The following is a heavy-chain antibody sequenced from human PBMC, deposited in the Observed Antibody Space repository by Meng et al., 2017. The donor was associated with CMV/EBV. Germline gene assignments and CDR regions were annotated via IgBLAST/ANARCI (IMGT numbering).Heavy chain of an antibody. Sequence: GESLKISCAASGFTLSSYSMNWVRQAPGKGLEWVSSISSSSSYIYYADSVKGRFTISRDNAKNSLYLQMNSLRAEDTAVYYCARGGSGYGSDYWGQGTLVTVSS. J-gene: IGHJ4*02. D-gene: IGHD5-12*01. V-gene: IGHV3-21*01. CDR1: GFTLSSYS. CDR3: ARGGSGYGSDY. CDR2: ISSSSSYI.